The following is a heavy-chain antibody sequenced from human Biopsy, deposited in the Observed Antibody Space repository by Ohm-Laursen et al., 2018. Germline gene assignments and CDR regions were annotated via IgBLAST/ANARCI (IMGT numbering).Heavy chain of an antibody. J-gene: IGHJ6*02. Sequence: GASVKVSCKASGYTFPSYGISWVRQAPGHGLEWMGWISAYNGNRNYAQKFQGRVTMTTDTSTSTAYMELRSLRSDDTAVYFCAREEDNSGYDYYGMDVWGQGTTVTVSS. D-gene: IGHD3-22*01. V-gene: IGHV1-18*01. CDR3: AREEDNSGYDYYGMDV. CDR1: GYTFPSYG. CDR2: ISAYNGNR.